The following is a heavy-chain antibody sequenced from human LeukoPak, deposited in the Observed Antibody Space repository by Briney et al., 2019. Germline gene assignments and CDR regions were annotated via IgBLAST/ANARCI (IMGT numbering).Heavy chain of an antibody. CDR2: ISAYNGNT. CDR1: GYTFTSYG. V-gene: IGHV1-18*01. D-gene: IGHD2-8*01. J-gene: IGHJ1*01. Sequence: GASVKVSCKASGYTFTSYGISWVRRAPGQGLEWMGWISAYNGNTNYAQKLQGRFTITTDTSTSTAYMKVTGLRSDDTAVYYCASREIGYCTNGVCQEYFQHWGQGTLVTVSS. CDR3: ASREIGYCTNGVCQEYFQH.